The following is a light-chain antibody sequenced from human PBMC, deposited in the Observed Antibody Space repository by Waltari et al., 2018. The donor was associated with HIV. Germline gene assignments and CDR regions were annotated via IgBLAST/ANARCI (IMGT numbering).Light chain of an antibody. V-gene: IGKV4-1*01. CDR3: QQYYDVPYT. Sequence: DIVMPQSPDSLAVSLGERATINCKSSQSILSTAGNRHYLAWYQQMPGQAPNLLIYWASTRESGVPDRFSGSGSGTDFTLTINSLQAEYVAVYYCQQYYDVPYTFGQGTKLDI. J-gene: IGKJ2*01. CDR2: WAS. CDR1: QSILSTAGNRHY.